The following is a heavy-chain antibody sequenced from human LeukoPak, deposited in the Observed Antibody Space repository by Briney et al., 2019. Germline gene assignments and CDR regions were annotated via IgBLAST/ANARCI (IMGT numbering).Heavy chain of an antibody. Sequence: PGGSLRLSCAASGFTFSSYWMSWVRQAPGKGLEWVANIKQDGSEKNYVDSVKGRFTISRDNAKNSLYLQMNSLRAEDTAVYYCARGHLMGRYDFWSGYYYYMDVWGKETTVTVSS. D-gene: IGHD3-3*01. CDR3: ARGHLMGRYDFWSGYYYYMDV. V-gene: IGHV3-7*01. J-gene: IGHJ6*03. CDR1: GFTFSSYW. CDR2: IKQDGSEK.